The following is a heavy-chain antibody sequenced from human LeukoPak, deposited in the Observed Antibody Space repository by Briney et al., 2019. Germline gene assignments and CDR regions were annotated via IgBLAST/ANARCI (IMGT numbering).Heavy chain of an antibody. V-gene: IGHV3-23*01. CDR1: GFTFSNYV. CDR3: ARGGGLDV. D-gene: IGHD3-16*01. Sequence: HSGGSLRLPCAASGFTFSNYVMSWVRQAPGKGLEWVSGISGSGDSTYYADSVKGRFTISRDNAKNSLYLQMSNLRAEDTAVYFCARGGGLDVWGQGATVTVSS. CDR2: ISGSGDST. J-gene: IGHJ6*02.